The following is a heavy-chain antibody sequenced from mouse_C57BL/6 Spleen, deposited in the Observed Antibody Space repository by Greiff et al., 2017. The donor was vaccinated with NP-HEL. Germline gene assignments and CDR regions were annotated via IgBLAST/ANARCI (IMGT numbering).Heavy chain of an antibody. CDR1: GYTFTSYW. Sequence: VQLQQPGAELVKPGASVKLSCKASGYTFTSYWMHWVKQRPGQGLEWIGMIHPNSGSTNYNEKFKSKATLTVDKSSSTAYMQLSSLTSEDSAVYYCARLNDDGYYYAMDYWGQGTSVTVSS. J-gene: IGHJ4*01. CDR3: ARLNDDGYYYAMDY. CDR2: IHPNSGST. V-gene: IGHV1-64*01. D-gene: IGHD2-12*01.